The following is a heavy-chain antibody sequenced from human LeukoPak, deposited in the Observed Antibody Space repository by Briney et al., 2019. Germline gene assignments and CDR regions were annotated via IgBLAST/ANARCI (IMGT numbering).Heavy chain of an antibody. CDR3: ARQERYYYDSSGYYRPDYFDY. V-gene: IGHV4-34*01. J-gene: IGHJ4*02. CDR1: GGSLSDSY. Sequence: PSETLSLTCAVPGGSLSDSYWSWIRQSPGKGLEWIGEINHSGGTNYNPSLKRRVTISVDPSKSHFSLRVTSVTAADTAVYYCARQERYYYDSSGYYRPDYFDYWGQGTLVTVSS. CDR2: INHSGGT. D-gene: IGHD3-22*01.